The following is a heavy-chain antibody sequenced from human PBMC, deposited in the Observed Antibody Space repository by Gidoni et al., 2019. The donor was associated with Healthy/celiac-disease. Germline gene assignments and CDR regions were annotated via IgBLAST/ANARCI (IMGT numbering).Heavy chain of an antibody. J-gene: IGHJ4*02. V-gene: IGHV4-34*01. CDR3: ARGSKPQGFRVVVPSRDTNLDY. Sequence: QFQLQQWGSGLLQPSETLSLTCAVYGGSFSGYYWSWLRHPPGKGLECLGEIKHSGSTNYNPVRKRRVTISVDTSKNQCSRKLSSGTAADTAVYYCARGSKPQGFRVVVPSRDTNLDYWGQGTLVTVSS. CDR2: IKHSGST. CDR1: GGSFSGYY. D-gene: IGHD2-2*01.